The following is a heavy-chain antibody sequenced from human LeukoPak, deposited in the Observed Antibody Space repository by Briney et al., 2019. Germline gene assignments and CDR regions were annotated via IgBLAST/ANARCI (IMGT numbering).Heavy chain of an antibody. D-gene: IGHD3-10*01. Sequence: GGSLRLSCAVSGFTFSSYAMRWVRQAPGKGLEWVSEISGSGSNTYYADSVKGRFTISRDNSKNTLYLQMSSLRAEDTAVYYCAKRLAYGSGGSDYFDFWGQGTLVTVSS. J-gene: IGHJ4*02. V-gene: IGHV3-23*01. CDR2: ISGSGSNT. CDR3: AKRLAYGSGGSDYFDF. CDR1: GFTFSSYA.